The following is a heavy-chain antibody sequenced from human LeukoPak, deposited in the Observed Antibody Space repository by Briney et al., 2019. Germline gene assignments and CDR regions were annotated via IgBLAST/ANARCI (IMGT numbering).Heavy chain of an antibody. J-gene: IGHJ6*02. CDR1: GFTFSNAW. Sequence: GGSLRLSCAASGFTFSNAWMSWVRQAPGKGLEWVSVIYSGGSTYYADSVKGRFTISRDNSKNTLYLQMNSLRAEDTAVYYCARDRTYYYDSSGYYYYYGMDVWGQGTTVTVSS. D-gene: IGHD3-22*01. V-gene: IGHV3-66*01. CDR3: ARDRTYYYDSSGYYYYYGMDV. CDR2: IYSGGST.